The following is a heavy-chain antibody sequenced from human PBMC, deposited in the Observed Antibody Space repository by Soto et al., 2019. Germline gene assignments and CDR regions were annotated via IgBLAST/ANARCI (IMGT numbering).Heavy chain of an antibody. D-gene: IGHD4-4*01. CDR3: ARGLHDYSNYDFDY. V-gene: IGHV1-18*01. Sequence: ASVKVSCKASGYTFTSYGISWVRQAPGQGLEWMGWISAYNGNTNYAQKLQGRVTMTTDTSTSTAYMELRSLGSDDTAVYYCARGLHDYSNYDFDYWGQGTLVTVSS. CDR1: GYTFTSYG. J-gene: IGHJ4*02. CDR2: ISAYNGNT.